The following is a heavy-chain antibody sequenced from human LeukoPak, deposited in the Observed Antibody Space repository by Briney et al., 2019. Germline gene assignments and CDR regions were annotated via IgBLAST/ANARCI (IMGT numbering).Heavy chain of an antibody. CDR1: GGSISSSSYF. D-gene: IGHD6-19*01. CDR3: ARTGIAVAGTVLYNWFDP. V-gene: IGHV4-39*01. J-gene: IGHJ5*02. Sequence: SETLSLTCSVSGGSISSSSYFWGWIRQPPGKGLEWIASVHYSGSTYYNPSLKSRVTISVDTSKNQFSLKLSSVTAADTAVYYCARTGIAVAGTVLYNWFDPWGQGTLVTVSS. CDR2: VHYSGST.